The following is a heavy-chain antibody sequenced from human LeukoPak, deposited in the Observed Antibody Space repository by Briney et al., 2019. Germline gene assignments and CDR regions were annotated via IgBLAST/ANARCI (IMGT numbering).Heavy chain of an antibody. CDR1: GFTFSSYG. CDR2: IRYDGSNK. CDR3: AKDAISCSGGSCPDY. D-gene: IGHD2-15*01. V-gene: IGHV3-30*02. J-gene: IGHJ4*02. Sequence: GGSLRLSCAASGFTFSSYGMHWVRQAPGRGLEWVEFIRYDGSNKYYADSVKGRFTISRDNSKNTLYLQMNSLRAEDTAVYYCAKDAISCSGGSCPDYWGQGTLVTVSS.